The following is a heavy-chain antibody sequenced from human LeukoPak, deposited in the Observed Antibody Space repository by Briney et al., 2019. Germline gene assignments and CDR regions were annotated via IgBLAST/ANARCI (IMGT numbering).Heavy chain of an antibody. V-gene: IGHV4-39*01. Sequence: GSLRLSCAASGFTFSSHSMNWVRQAPGKGLEWIGSIYYSGSTYYNPSLKSRVTISVDTSKNQFSLKLSSVTAADTAVYYCARHQRRKVGPTLKYFDYWGQGTLVTVSS. CDR2: IYYSGST. J-gene: IGHJ4*02. CDR3: ARHQRRKVGPTLKYFDY. CDR1: GFTFSSHSMN. D-gene: IGHD1-26*01.